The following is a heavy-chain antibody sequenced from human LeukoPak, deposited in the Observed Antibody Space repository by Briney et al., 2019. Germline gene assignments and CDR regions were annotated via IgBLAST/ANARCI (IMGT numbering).Heavy chain of an antibody. D-gene: IGHD2-15*01. CDR3: ARDMVVAATTEGYGMDV. Sequence: ASVKVSCKASGGTFSSYAISWVRQAPGQGLEWMGWISAYNGNTNYAQKLQGRVTVTTDTSTSTAYMELRSLRSDDTAVYYCARDMVVAATTEGYGMDVWGKGTTVTVSS. V-gene: IGHV1-18*01. CDR1: GGTFSSYA. CDR2: ISAYNGNT. J-gene: IGHJ6*04.